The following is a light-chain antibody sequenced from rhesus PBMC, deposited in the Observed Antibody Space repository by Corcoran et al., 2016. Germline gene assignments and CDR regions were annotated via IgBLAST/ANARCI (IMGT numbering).Light chain of an antibody. V-gene: IGKV1-21*01. Sequence: DIQMTQSPSSLSASVGDRVTITCRASQGISSGLAWYQQKPGRAPKLLIYKATNLQSGVPSRFSGSGSRTDFTLTISSLQPEDFATYYCQHYNSAPLTFGGGTKVEI. CDR1: QGISSG. CDR3: QHYNSAPLT. CDR2: KAT. J-gene: IGKJ4*01.